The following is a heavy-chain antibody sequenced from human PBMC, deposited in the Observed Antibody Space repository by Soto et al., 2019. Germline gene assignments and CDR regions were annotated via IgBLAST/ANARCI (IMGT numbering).Heavy chain of an antibody. Sequence: SVKVSCKASGGTFSGHSISWVRQAPGQGPEWMGGLIPLFGTTQHAQRFQGRLTITADKSTTTAYMELTSLRFEDTAIYYCARGPNWGYRFDSWGQGTLVTVSS. V-gene: IGHV1-69*06. D-gene: IGHD7-27*01. CDR2: LIPLFGTT. J-gene: IGHJ4*02. CDR1: GGTFSGHS. CDR3: ARGPNWGYRFDS.